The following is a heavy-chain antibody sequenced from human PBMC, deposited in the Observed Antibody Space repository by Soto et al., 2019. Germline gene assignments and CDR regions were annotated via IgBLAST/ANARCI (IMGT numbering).Heavy chain of an antibody. D-gene: IGHD3-9*01. J-gene: IGHJ6*02. Sequence: GGSLRLSCAASGFTSSSYGMSWVRQAPGKGLEWVADISESGSNTYYVDSVKGRFTISRDNSKNTLFVQMNSLRAEDTAVYYCAKALRYFDWLVRPSNAMDVWGQGTTVTVSS. CDR3: AKALRYFDWLVRPSNAMDV. CDR1: GFTSSSYG. V-gene: IGHV3-23*01. CDR2: ISESGSNT.